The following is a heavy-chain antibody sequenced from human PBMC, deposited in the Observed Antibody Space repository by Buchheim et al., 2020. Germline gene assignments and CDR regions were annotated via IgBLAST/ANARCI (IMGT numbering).Heavy chain of an antibody. Sequence: EVQLVESGGGLVQPGGSLRLSCAASGFTFSSYAMSWVRQAPGKGLEWVSAISGSGGSTYYADSVKGRFTISRDNSKNPLYLQMNSLRAEDTAVYYCAKDLGGVTYYYDSSGYEAFDIWGQGT. CDR1: GFTFSSYA. CDR2: ISGSGGST. V-gene: IGHV3-23*04. J-gene: IGHJ3*02. D-gene: IGHD3-22*01. CDR3: AKDLGGVTYYYDSSGYEAFDI.